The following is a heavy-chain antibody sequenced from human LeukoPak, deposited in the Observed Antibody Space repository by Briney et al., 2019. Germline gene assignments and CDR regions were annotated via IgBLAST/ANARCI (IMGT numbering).Heavy chain of an antibody. CDR1: GYTLTDLS. J-gene: IGHJ5*01. Sequence: ASVKVSCKVSGYTLTDLSMHWVRQAPGKGLEWKGGFDPEDGATIYAQKFQGRVTMTEDTSTATAYIELSSLRSEDTAVYICATLTRNYYISSGYYYGGWFDSWGQGTLFTVSS. V-gene: IGHV1-24*01. CDR3: ATLTRNYYISSGYYYGGWFDS. D-gene: IGHD3-22*01. CDR2: FDPEDGAT.